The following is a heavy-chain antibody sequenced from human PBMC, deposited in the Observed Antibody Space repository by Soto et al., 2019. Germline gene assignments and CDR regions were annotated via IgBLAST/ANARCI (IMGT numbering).Heavy chain of an antibody. Sequence: EVQLVESGGGLVQPGGSLRLSCAASGFTFSGSWMHWVRQAPGKGLVWVSRINGDGSGTSYADFVKGRCTISRDDAKNTLFLQMNGLRAEDTAVYYCARGIFASGTANDYWGQGTLVTVSS. CDR2: INGDGSGT. CDR1: GFTFSGSW. CDR3: ARGIFASGTANDY. J-gene: IGHJ4*02. V-gene: IGHV3-74*01. D-gene: IGHD3-10*01.